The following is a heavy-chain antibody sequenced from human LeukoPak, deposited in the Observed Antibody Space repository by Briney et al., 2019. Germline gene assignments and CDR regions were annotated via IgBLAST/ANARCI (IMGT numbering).Heavy chain of an antibody. CDR2: IYYSGST. V-gene: IGHV4-59*08. CDR1: GGSISSYY. Sequence: SETLSLTCTVSGGSISSYYWSWIRQPPGKGLEWIGYIYYSGSTNYNPSLKSRVTISVDTSKNQFSLKLSSVTAAATAVYYCARRYYDSSGMDVWGQGTTVTVSS. D-gene: IGHD3-3*01. CDR3: ARRYYDSSGMDV. J-gene: IGHJ6*02.